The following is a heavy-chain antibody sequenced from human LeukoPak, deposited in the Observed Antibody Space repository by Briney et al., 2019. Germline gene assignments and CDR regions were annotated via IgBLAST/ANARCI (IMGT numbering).Heavy chain of an antibody. D-gene: IGHD3-3*01. Sequence: PSETLSLTCTVSGGSISSGGYYWSWIRQPPGKGLEWIGYIYHSGSTYYNPSLKSRVTISVDRSKNQFSLKLSSATAADTAVYYCARSLWSGLDYWGQGTLVTVSS. J-gene: IGHJ4*02. CDR1: GGSISSGGYY. CDR3: ARSLWSGLDY. V-gene: IGHV4-30-2*01. CDR2: IYHSGST.